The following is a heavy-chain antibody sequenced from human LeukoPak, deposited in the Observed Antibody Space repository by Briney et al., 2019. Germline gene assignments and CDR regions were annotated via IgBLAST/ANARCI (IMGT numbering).Heavy chain of an antibody. Sequence: PGGSLRLSCAASGFTFSNYWMSWVRQAPGKGLEWVANIKQDGSETYYLDSVKGRFTISRDNAKNSLYLQMNSLRAEDTAMYYCANQPAILGVDYWGQGTLVIVSS. V-gene: IGHV3-7*01. CDR2: IKQDGSET. J-gene: IGHJ4*02. CDR3: ANQPAILGVDY. D-gene: IGHD2-2*01. CDR1: GFTFSNYW.